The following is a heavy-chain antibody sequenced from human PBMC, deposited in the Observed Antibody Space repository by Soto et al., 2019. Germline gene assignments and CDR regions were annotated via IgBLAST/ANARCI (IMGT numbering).Heavy chain of an antibody. Sequence: QVQLVQSGAEVKKPGASVKVSCKASGYTFTSYYMHWVRQAPGQGLEWMGIINPSGGSTSYAQKFQGRVTMTRDTSTSTVYMELSSLRSEDTAVYYCAREGIMVYAIGYYYGMDVWGQGTTVTVSS. J-gene: IGHJ6*02. V-gene: IGHV1-46*01. CDR2: INPSGGST. CDR3: AREGIMVYAIGYYYGMDV. D-gene: IGHD2-8*01. CDR1: GYTFTSYY.